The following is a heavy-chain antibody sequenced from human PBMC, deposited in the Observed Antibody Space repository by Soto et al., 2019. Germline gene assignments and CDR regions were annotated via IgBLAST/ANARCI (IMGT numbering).Heavy chain of an antibody. D-gene: IGHD3-3*01. CDR1: GFTFSSYG. J-gene: IGHJ6*02. CDR2: ISCDGSNK. V-gene: IGHV3-30*18. CDR3: AKAEGFWSGRDYYYYGMDV. Sequence: PGGSLRLSCAASGFTFSSYGMHWVRQAPGKGLEWVAVISCDGSNKYYADSVKGRFTISRDNSKNTLYLQMNSLRAEDTAVYYCAKAEGFWSGRDYYYYGMDVWGQGTTVTVSS.